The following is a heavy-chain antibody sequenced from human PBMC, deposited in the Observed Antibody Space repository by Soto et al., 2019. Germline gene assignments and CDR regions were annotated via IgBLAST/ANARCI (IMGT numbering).Heavy chain of an antibody. J-gene: IGHJ4*02. CDR1: GYTFTSYA. Sequence: ASVKVSCKASGYTFTSYAMNWVRQAPGQGLEWMGWINTNTGNPTYAQGFTGRFVFSLDTSVSTAYLQICSLKAEDTAVYYCARAARARYSYGYGTSGYWGQGTLVTVSS. D-gene: IGHD5-18*01. CDR3: ARAARARYSYGYGTSGY. CDR2: INTNTGNP. V-gene: IGHV7-4-1*01.